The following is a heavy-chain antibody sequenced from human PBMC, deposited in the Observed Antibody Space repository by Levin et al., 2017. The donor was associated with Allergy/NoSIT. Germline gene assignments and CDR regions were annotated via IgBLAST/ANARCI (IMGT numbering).Heavy chain of an antibody. CDR1: GFTFSSYE. CDR2: ISSTGSTI. D-gene: IGHD3-3*01. V-gene: IGHV3-48*03. CDR3: ARQLGNFWSGYNYFDY. Sequence: PGGSLRLSCAASGFTFSSYEMNWVRRAPGKGLEWVSYISSTGSTIYSADSVMGRFTISSDNAKNSLYLHMNSLRAAATAVYYCARQLGNFWSGYNYFDYWGQGTLVTVSS. J-gene: IGHJ4*02.